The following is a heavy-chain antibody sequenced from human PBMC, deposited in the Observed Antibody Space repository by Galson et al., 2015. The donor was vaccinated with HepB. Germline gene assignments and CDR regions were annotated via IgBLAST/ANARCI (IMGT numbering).Heavy chain of an antibody. Sequence: SLRLSCAASGLTVSRNYMSWVRQAPGKGLEWVSVTYSGGSTYYADSVKGRFTLSRDNSKNTLDLQMNSLRAEDTAVYYCARAGIVGAPFDDWGQGTLVTVSS. CDR1: GLTVSRNY. CDR3: ARAGIVGAPFDD. D-gene: IGHD1-26*01. V-gene: IGHV3-53*01. J-gene: IGHJ4*02. CDR2: TYSGGST.